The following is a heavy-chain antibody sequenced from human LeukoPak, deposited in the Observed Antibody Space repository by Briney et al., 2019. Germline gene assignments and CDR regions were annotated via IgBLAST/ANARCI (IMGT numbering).Heavy chain of an antibody. CDR3: ARVGYSSGWYSRPGDYYYMDV. J-gene: IGHJ6*03. CDR2: ISNSGST. D-gene: IGHD6-19*01. CDR1: GASIRIYY. Sequence: PSQCLSLTCTLAGASIRIYYSSSVRPPPGGGLGWGFYISNSGSTDYNPSLKSRVTISVDTSKNEFSLKLNAVNAADTAVYYCARVGYSSGWYSRPGDYYYMDVWGRGTTVTVSS. V-gene: IGHV4-59*01.